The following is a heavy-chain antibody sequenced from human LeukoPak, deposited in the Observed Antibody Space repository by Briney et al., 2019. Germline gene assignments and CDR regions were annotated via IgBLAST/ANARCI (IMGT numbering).Heavy chain of an antibody. Sequence: PSETPSLTCTVSGGSISSYYWSWIRQPPGKGLEWIGYIYYSGSTNYNPSLKSRVTISVDTSKNQFSLKLGSVTAADTAVYYCARVEMATMTLFDFWGQGTLVAVSS. V-gene: IGHV4-59*01. CDR1: GGSISSYY. CDR3: ARVEMATMTLFDF. J-gene: IGHJ4*02. D-gene: IGHD5-24*01. CDR2: IYYSGST.